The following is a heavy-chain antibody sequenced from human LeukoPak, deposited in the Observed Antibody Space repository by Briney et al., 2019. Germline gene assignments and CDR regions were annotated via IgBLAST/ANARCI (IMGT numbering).Heavy chain of an antibody. CDR1: GHSISTGYY. CDR2: MSHNRGT. J-gene: IGHJ6*04. D-gene: IGHD3-10*01. V-gene: IGHV4-38-2*01. CDR3: ASYYASGVSAYNYYGMDV. Sequence: SETLSLTCAVSGHSISTGYYWGWIRRPPGKGLEWIGSMSHNRGTYYNPSLKSRVTISMDTSKNQISLRLTSVTAADTAVYYCASYYASGVSAYNYYGMDVWGKGTTVTVSS.